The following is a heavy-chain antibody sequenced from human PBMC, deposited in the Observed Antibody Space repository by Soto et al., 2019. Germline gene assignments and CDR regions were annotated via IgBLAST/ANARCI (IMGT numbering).Heavy chain of an antibody. V-gene: IGHV3-23*01. CDR3: AKDKRFLDY. D-gene: IGHD3-3*01. Sequence: GGSLRLSCAASGFTFSSYAMSWVRQAPGKGLECVSAISGSGGTTYYADSVKGRFSISRDNSKNTLYLQMNSLRAEDTAVYYCAKDKRFLDYWGQGTLVTVSS. CDR1: GFTFSSYA. CDR2: ISGSGGTT. J-gene: IGHJ4*02.